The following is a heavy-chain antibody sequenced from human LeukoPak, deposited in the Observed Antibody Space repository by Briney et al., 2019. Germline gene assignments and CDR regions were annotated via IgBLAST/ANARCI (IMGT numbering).Heavy chain of an antibody. V-gene: IGHV4-38-2*02. D-gene: IGHD5-18*01. CDR3: ARDIWAAMVPYYFDY. J-gene: IGHJ4*02. CDR2: TSHSGST. Sequence: SETLSLTCTVSGYFISSDYYWGWIRQPPGKGLEWIGSTSHSGSTLYNPSLKSRVTISVDTSKNQFSLRLSSVTASDTAVYYCARDIWAAMVPYYFDYWGQGTLVTVSS. CDR1: GYFISSDYY.